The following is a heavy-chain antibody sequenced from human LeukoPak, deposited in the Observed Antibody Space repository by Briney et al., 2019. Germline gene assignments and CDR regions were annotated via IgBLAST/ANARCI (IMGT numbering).Heavy chain of an antibody. CDR1: GYTFTSYY. J-gene: IGHJ4*02. D-gene: IGHD5-24*01. Sequence: GASVKVSCKASGYTFTSYYMHWVRQAPGQGLEWMGIINPSGGSTSYAQKFQGRVTMTRDMSTSTVYMELSSLRSEDTAVYYCARVSRVGWLQSGYYFDYWGQGTLVTVSS. CDR2: INPSGGST. CDR3: ARVSRVGWLQSGYYFDY. V-gene: IGHV1-46*01.